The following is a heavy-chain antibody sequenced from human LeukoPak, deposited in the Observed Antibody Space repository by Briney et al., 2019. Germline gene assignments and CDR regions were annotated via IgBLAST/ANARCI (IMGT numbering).Heavy chain of an antibody. J-gene: IGHJ6*02. D-gene: IGHD1-1*01. CDR1: GDSVSSNSAA. CDR2: TYYRSKWYN. Sequence: SQTLSLTCAISGDSVSSNSAAWNWIRQSPSRGLEWLGRTYYRSKWYNDYAVSVKSRITINPDTSKNQFSLQLNSVTPEDTAVYYCARDLLRYNWNDVFYYYGMDVWGQGTTVTVSS. CDR3: ARDLLRYNWNDVFYYYGMDV. V-gene: IGHV6-1*01.